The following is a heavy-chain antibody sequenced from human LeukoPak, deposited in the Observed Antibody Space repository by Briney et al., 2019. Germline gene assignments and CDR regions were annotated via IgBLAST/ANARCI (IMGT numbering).Heavy chain of an antibody. CDR3: AREATYFFASGSSQGYYFDH. D-gene: IGHD3-10*01. Sequence: GGSLRLSCAASGFTISNYAIHWVRQAPGTGLEWVAIISNDGSHDSYADSVKGRLTASRDNSKNTLSLQMTSLRAEDTAVYYCAREATYFFASGSSQGYYFDHWGQGTPVTVSS. CDR1: GFTISNYA. CDR2: ISNDGSHD. J-gene: IGHJ4*02. V-gene: IGHV3-30*04.